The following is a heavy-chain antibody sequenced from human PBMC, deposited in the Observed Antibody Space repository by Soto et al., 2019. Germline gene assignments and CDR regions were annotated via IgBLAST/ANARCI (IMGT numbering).Heavy chain of an antibody. J-gene: IGHJ4*02. CDR2: IYYSGST. V-gene: IGHV4-39*01. Sequence: SETLSLTCTVSGGSISSSSYYWGRIRQAPGKGLEWIGRIYYSGSTYYNPSLKSRVTISVDTSKNQFSLKLSSVTAADTAVYYCASSEFHWGQGTLVTSPQ. D-gene: IGHD3-10*01. CDR3: ASSEFH. CDR1: GGSISSSSYY.